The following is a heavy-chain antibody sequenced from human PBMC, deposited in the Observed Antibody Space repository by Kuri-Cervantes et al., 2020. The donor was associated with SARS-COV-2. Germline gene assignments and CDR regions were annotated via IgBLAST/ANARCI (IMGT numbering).Heavy chain of an antibody. J-gene: IGHJ4*02. Sequence: GGSPEISCAASGSTFSSYAMSWVRQAPGKGLEWVSAISAKGDSTSYADSVKGRFTISRDNAKNSLYLQMNSLRAEDTALYYCAKDPYSYSSSWYYYFDYWGQGTLVTVSS. CDR1: GSTFSSYA. CDR2: ISAKGDST. V-gene: IGHV3-23*01. D-gene: IGHD6-13*01. CDR3: AKDPYSYSSSWYYYFDY.